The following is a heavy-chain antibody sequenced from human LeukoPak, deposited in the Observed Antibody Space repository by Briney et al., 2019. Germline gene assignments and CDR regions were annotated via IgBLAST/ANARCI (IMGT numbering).Heavy chain of an antibody. CDR3: ASGAAATEFDY. CDR1: TYTFTRYG. Sequence: ASVKVSCKASTYTFTRYGISWVRQAPGQGLEWMGWISGYNGNTNYAQKFLGRVSMTADTATSTAYMELRSLTSDDTAVYYCASGAAATEFDYWGQGTLVTVSS. V-gene: IGHV1-18*01. J-gene: IGHJ4*02. D-gene: IGHD6-13*01. CDR2: ISGYNGNT.